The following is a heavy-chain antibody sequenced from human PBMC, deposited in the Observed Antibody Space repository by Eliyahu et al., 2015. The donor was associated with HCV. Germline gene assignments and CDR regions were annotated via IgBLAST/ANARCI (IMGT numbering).Heavy chain of an antibody. J-gene: IGHJ6*02. Sequence: EVQLVESGGGLVKPGGSLRLSCAASGFTFSNAWMRWVGRAPGKGLEWVGRIKSKTDGGTTDYAAPVKGRFTISRDDSKNTLYLQMNSLKTEDTAVYYCTTDQLFSEDTAMADYYYYGMDVWGQGTTVTVSS. CDR1: GFTFSNAW. V-gene: IGHV3-15*01. D-gene: IGHD5-18*01. CDR2: IKSKTDGGTT. CDR3: TTDQLFSEDTAMADYYYYGMDV.